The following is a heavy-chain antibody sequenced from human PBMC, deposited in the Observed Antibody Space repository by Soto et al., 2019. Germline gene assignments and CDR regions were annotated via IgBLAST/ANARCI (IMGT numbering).Heavy chain of an antibody. CDR1: SGSISSSNW. Sequence: QVQLQESGPGLVEPSGTLSLTCAVSSGSISSSNWWSWVRQPPGKGLEWIGEIHHGGGTNYNPSLKSRGNMSVDKSKYQFSLHLRVVTAADTAVYYCTRIDVPDLRGWSARYYYSCYMDVWVKGTGVSVSS. V-gene: IGHV4-4*02. D-gene: IGHD5-12*01. CDR2: IHHGGGT. CDR3: TRIDVPDLRGWSARYYYSCYMDV. J-gene: IGHJ6*03.